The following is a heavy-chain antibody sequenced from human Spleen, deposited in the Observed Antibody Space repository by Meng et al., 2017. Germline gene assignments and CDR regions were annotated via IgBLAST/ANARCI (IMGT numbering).Heavy chain of an antibody. CDR3: ARDLQSYSYGPQIFDY. CDR1: GYTFTSYA. V-gene: IGHV1-3*01. J-gene: IGHJ4*02. D-gene: IGHD5-18*01. Sequence: GGSLRLSCAASGYTFTSYAMHWVRQAPGQRLEWMGWINAGNGNTKYSQKFQGRVTITRDTSASTAYMELSSLRSEDTAVYYCARDLQSYSYGPQIFDYWGQGTLVTVSS. CDR2: INAGNGNT.